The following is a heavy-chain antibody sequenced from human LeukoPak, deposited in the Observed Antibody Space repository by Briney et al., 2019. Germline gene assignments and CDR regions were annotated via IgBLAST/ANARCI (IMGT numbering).Heavy chain of an antibody. D-gene: IGHD4-17*01. Sequence: SETLSLTCAVSGDSFSSHYWTWIRQPPGKGLEWIGYISYIGSTNYNPSLKSRVTISIDTSKNQFSLKLSSVTAADTAVYYCARDLVTVTKGLDIWGQGTMVSVSS. CDR3: ARDLVTVTKGLDI. CDR2: ISYIGST. CDR1: GDSFSSHY. V-gene: IGHV4-59*11. J-gene: IGHJ3*02.